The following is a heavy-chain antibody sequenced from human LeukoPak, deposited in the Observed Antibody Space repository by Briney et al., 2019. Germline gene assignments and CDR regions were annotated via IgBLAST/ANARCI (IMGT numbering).Heavy chain of an antibody. D-gene: IGHD6-19*01. CDR3: ASSKGAVAGKGIDY. Sequence: GGSLRLSCAASGFSFSDYYMSWIRQAPGKGLEWVSYISSSGNTIYYADSVKGRFTISRDNAKNSLYLQMNSLRAEDTAVYYCASSKGAVAGKGIDYWGQGTLVTVSS. CDR1: GFSFSDYY. J-gene: IGHJ4*02. CDR2: ISSSGNTI. V-gene: IGHV3-11*01.